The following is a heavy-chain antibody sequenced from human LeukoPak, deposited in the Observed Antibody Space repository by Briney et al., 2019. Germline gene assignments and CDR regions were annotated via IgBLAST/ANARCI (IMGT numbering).Heavy chain of an antibody. CDR3: ARDRGCSSTSCYVFDY. CDR2: IYPSGTT. J-gene: IGHJ4*02. Sequence: SETLSLTCTVSGGSISNYYWSWIRQPAGKGLEWIGRIYPSGTTTYNPSLKSRVTMPVDTSKNQFSLKLTSLTAADTAVYYCARDRGCSSTSCYVFDYWGQGTLVTVSS. CDR1: GGSISNYY. D-gene: IGHD2-2*01. V-gene: IGHV4-4*07.